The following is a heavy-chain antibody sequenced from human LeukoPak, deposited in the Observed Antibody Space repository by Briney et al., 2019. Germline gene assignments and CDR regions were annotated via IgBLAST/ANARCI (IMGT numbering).Heavy chain of an antibody. CDR1: GFTFSRYW. D-gene: IGHD2-8*01. J-gene: IGHJ6*02. CDR3: ARDVYEVYYYGMDV. CDR2: IKEDGSEK. Sequence: QPGGSLRLSCAASGFTFSRYWMSCVRQAPGKGLEYIANIKEDGSEKYYVDSVKGRFTISRDNSKNTLYLQMNSLRAEDTAVYYCARDVYEVYYYGMDVWGQGTTVTVSS. V-gene: IGHV3-7*01.